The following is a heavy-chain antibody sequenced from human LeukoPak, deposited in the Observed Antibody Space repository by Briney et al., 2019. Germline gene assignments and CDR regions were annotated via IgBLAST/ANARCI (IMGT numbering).Heavy chain of an antibody. J-gene: IGHJ4*02. Sequence: SETLSLTCTVSGGSISSYYWSWIRQPPGKGLEWIGYIYYSGSTNYNPSLKSRVTISVDTSKNQFSLKLSSVTAADTAVYYCARIRDGYTVEGYFDYWGQGTLVTVSS. D-gene: IGHD5-24*01. CDR1: GGSISSYY. V-gene: IGHV4-59*01. CDR3: ARIRDGYTVEGYFDY. CDR2: IYYSGST.